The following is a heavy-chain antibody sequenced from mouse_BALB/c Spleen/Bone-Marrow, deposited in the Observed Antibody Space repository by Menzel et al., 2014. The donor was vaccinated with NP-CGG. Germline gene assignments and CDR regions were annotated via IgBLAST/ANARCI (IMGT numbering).Heavy chain of an antibody. CDR2: IDSANGNT. CDR1: GFNIKDTY. V-gene: IGHV14-3*02. CDR3: ASYYYGYYFDY. Sequence: EVQLVESGAELVKPGVSVKLSCTASGFNIKDTYMHWVKQRPEQGLEWIGRIDSANGNTKYDPKFQGKATITADTSSNTAYLQLSSLTSEDTAVYYCASYYYGYYFDYWGQGTTLTVSS. J-gene: IGHJ2*01. D-gene: IGHD1-1*01.